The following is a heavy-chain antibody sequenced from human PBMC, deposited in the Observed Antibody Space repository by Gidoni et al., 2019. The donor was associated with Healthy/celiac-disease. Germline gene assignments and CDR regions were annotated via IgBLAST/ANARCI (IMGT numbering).Heavy chain of an antibody. V-gene: IGHV3-48*03. CDR2: ISSSGSTI. CDR1: GFTFSSYE. Sequence: EVQLVESGGGLVQPGGSLRLSCAASGFTFSSYELNWVRQAPGKGLEWVSYISSSGSTIYYADSVKGRFTISRDNAKNSLYLQMNSLRAEDTAVYYCARVMDDSSGYYWGEAPGYFDYWGQGTLVTVSS. D-gene: IGHD3-22*01. CDR3: ARVMDDSSGYYWGEAPGYFDY. J-gene: IGHJ4*02.